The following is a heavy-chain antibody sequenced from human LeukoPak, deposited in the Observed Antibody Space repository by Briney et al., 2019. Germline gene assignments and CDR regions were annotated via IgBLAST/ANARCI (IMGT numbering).Heavy chain of an antibody. CDR2: INHSGST. V-gene: IGHV4-34*01. J-gene: IGHJ3*02. D-gene: IGHD2-8*02. CDR1: GGSFSGYY. Sequence: KSSETLSLTCAVYGGSFSGYYWSWIRQPPGKGLEWIGEINHSGSTNYNPSLKSRVTISVDTSKNQFSLKLSSVTAADTAVYYCARVPDGGNDAFDIWGQGTMVTVSS. CDR3: ARVPDGGNDAFDI.